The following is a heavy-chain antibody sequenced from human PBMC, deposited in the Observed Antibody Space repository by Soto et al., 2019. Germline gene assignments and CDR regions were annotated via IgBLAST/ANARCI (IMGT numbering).Heavy chain of an antibody. CDR1: GGSISNSANH. V-gene: IGHV4-31*03. CDR3: AKGVRGVPNWFDP. Sequence: QVQLQESGPGLVRPSQTLSLSCTVSGGSISNSANHWSWIRQHPGEGLEWIGYIYHSGGTYYSPSLKGRVTMSIDASKNQFSLKLSSVTAADTAVYYCAKGVRGVPNWFDPWVQGTLVTVSS. D-gene: IGHD3-10*01. CDR2: IYHSGGT. J-gene: IGHJ5*02.